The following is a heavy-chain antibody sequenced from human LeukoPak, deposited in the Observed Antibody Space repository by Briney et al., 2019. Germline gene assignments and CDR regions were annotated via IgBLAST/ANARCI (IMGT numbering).Heavy chain of an antibody. Sequence: SETLSLTCTVSGGSVSSGSYYWSWIWQPPAKGLEWIGYIYYSGSTNYNPSLKSRVTISVDTSKNQFSLKLSSVTAADTAVYYCARAVVYYDSSGYYYYYGMDVWGQGTTVTVSS. J-gene: IGHJ6*02. CDR1: GGSVSSGSYY. V-gene: IGHV4-61*01. D-gene: IGHD3-22*01. CDR3: ARAVVYYDSSGYYYYYGMDV. CDR2: IYYSGST.